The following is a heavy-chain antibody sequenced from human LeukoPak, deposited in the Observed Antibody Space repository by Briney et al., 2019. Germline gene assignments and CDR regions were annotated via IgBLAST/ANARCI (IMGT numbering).Heavy chain of an antibody. CDR2: IWFDGSNK. V-gene: IGHV3-33*01. Sequence: GRSLRLSCAASGFTFSNYVMHWVRQAPGKGLEWAAVIWFDGSNKYYADSVKGRLTVSRDNPKNTLYLHMNSLRAEDTAVYYCASRRGHSYGNDWYFDLWGRGTLVTVSS. CDR1: GFTFSNYV. CDR3: ASRRGHSYGNDWYFDL. J-gene: IGHJ2*01. D-gene: IGHD5-18*01.